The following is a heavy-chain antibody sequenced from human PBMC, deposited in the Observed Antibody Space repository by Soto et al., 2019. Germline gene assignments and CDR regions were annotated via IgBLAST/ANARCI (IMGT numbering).Heavy chain of an antibody. CDR2: IIPVFQTA. Sequence: VASVKVSCKASGVLFSSYPISWVRQVPGQGLEWMGGIIPVFQTAYYTQRFQGRVTITADESTNTAYMELSSLRSEDTAIYYCARGGSGYTWFNEFWGQGTLVTVSS. CDR1: GVLFSSYP. CDR3: ARGGSGYTWFNEF. V-gene: IGHV1-69*13. D-gene: IGHD3-22*01. J-gene: IGHJ4*02.